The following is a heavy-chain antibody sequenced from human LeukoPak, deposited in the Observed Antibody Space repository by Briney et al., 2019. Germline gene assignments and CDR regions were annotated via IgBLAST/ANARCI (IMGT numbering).Heavy chain of an antibody. CDR3: ARDRVPFYSSTFKDYYLQYGLDV. Sequence: AASVTVSCKASGYTFTGHYIHWVRQAPGQGLEWMGWINPNNGGTSYAQKFQGRFSVTRDTSISTAYMEVSRLRSDDTALYYCARDRVPFYSSTFKDYYLQYGLDVWGQGTTVTVSS. J-gene: IGHJ6*02. V-gene: IGHV1-2*02. CDR1: GYTFTGHY. D-gene: IGHD6-13*01. CDR2: INPNNGGT.